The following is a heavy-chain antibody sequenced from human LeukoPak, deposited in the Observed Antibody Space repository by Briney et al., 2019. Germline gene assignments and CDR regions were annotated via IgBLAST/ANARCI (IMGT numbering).Heavy chain of an antibody. CDR2: ISWDGGST. D-gene: IGHD6-13*01. CDR1: GFTFDDYT. J-gene: IGHJ4*02. Sequence: SGGSLRLSCAASGFTFDDYTMHWVRHAPGKGLEWVSLISWDGGSTYYADSVKGRFTISRDNSKNSLYLQMNSLRTEDTALYYCAKGRQQLIDYWGQGTLVTVSS. V-gene: IGHV3-43*01. CDR3: AKGRQQLIDY.